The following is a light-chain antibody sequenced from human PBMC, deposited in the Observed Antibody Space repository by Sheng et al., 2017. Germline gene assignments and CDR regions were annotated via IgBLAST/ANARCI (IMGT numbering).Light chain of an antibody. J-gene: IGKJ5*01. Sequence: AIRMTQSPSSFSASTGDRVTITCRASQGISSYLAWYQQKPGKAPKLLIYAASTLQSGVPSRFSGSGSGTDFTLTISCLQSEDFATYYCQQYYIYPRVTFGQGTRLEIK. CDR3: QQYYIYPRVT. V-gene: IGKV1-8*01. CDR1: QGISSY. CDR2: AAS.